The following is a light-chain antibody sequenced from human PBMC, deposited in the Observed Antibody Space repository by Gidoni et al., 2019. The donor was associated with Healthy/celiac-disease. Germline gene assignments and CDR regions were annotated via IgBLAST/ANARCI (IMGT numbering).Light chain of an antibody. CDR3: QQYNSYALT. Sequence: DIQMTQSPSTLSASVGDRVTITCRASQSISSWLAWYQQKPGKAPKLLNYKASSLESGVPSRFSGSGSGTEFTLTISSLQPDDFATYYCQQYNSYALTFGGXTKVEIK. CDR2: KAS. V-gene: IGKV1-5*03. J-gene: IGKJ4*01. CDR1: QSISSW.